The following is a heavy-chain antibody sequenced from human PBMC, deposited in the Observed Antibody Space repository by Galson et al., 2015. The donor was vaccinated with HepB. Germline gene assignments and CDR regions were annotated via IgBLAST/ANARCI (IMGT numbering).Heavy chain of an antibody. J-gene: IGHJ6*02. V-gene: IGHV3-23*01. CDR1: GFTFSSYA. CDR2: ISGSGGST. D-gene: IGHD6-13*01. CDR3: ANAMRDSSSWSRGVYYGMDV. Sequence: SLRLSCAASGFTFSSYAMSWVRQAPGKGLEWVSAISGSGGSTYYADSVKGRFTISRDNSKNTLYLQMNSLRAEDTAVYYCANAMRDSSSWSRGVYYGMDVWGQGTTVTVSS.